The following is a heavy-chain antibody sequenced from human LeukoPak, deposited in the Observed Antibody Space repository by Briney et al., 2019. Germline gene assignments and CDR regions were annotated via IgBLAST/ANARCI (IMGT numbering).Heavy chain of an antibody. Sequence: GTSLRPSCAASGFNFINTWMHWVRQAPGKGLVWVARIKNDGSGIIYADSVKGRFTISRDNARNTLYLQMNSLRAEDTAVYYCARERGVTHPFNYWGQGTLVTVSS. CDR3: ARERGVTHPFNY. V-gene: IGHV3-74*01. CDR1: GFNFINTW. J-gene: IGHJ4*02. D-gene: IGHD2-21*02. CDR2: IKNDGSGI.